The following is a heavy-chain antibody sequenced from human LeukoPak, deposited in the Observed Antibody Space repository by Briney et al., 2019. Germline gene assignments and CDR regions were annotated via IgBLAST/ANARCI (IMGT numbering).Heavy chain of an antibody. Sequence: SETLSLTCTVSGGSISSYYWNWIRQPPGKGLEWIGYIYDSGSTKYNSPLKSRVTISVDTSKSQFSLKLSSVTAADTAVYYCARGPGVATPFDYWGQGTLVTVSS. V-gene: IGHV4-59*01. CDR3: ARGPGVATPFDY. CDR1: GGSISSYY. J-gene: IGHJ4*02. CDR2: IYDSGST. D-gene: IGHD5-12*01.